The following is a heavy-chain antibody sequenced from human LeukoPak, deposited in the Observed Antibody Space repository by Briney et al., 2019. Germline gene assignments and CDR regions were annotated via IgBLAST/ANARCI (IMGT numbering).Heavy chain of an antibody. Sequence: GGSLRLSCTTSGFIFRDYGIHWVRQASGKGLELVAFIQYDGNNIYYADSVKGRFAISRDDSKNTLYLEMNSLRPEDTALYYCAKDERVYGTNAGTLLDYWGQGTLVSVSS. V-gene: IGHV3-30*02. CDR2: IQYDGNNI. CDR3: AKDERVYGTNAGTLLDY. CDR1: GFIFRDYG. D-gene: IGHD4/OR15-4a*01. J-gene: IGHJ4*02.